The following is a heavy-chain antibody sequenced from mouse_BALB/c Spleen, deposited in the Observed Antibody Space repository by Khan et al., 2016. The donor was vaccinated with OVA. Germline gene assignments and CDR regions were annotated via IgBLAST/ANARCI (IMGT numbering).Heavy chain of an antibody. V-gene: IGHV3-2*02. J-gene: IGHJ2*01. CDR2: ISYSGST. D-gene: IGHD1-2*01. CDR3: ARTARIKY. Sequence: EVELVESGPGLVKPSQSLSLTCTVTGYSITSGYGWNWIRQFPGNKLEWMGYISYSGSTNYNPSLKSRIFINRNTSKHQFFLQLNSVTTEDTATYYCARTARIKYWGQGTTLTVSA. CDR1: GYSITSGYG.